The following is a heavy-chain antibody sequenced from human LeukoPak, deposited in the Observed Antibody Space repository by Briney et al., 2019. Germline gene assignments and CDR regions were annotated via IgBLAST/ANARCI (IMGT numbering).Heavy chain of an antibody. CDR3: ADFDYGASDAFDI. CDR1: GFTFSNYW. V-gene: IGHV3-7*02. D-gene: IGHD4-17*01. J-gene: IGHJ3*02. CDR2: IKQDGSEK. Sequence: GGSLRLSCAASGFTFSNYWMSWVRQAPGKGLEWVANIKQDGSEKYYVDSVKGRFTISRDNAKNSLYLQMNSLRAEDTAVYYCADFDYGASDAFDIWAQGTMVTVSS.